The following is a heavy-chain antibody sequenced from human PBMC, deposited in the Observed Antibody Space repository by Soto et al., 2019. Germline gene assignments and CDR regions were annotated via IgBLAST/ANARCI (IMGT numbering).Heavy chain of an antibody. CDR1: GFTFSSYA. D-gene: IGHD3-10*01. CDR3: AKDMGTMVREPSSY. CDR2: ISGSGGST. V-gene: IGHV3-23*01. Sequence: GESLKISCAASGFTFSSYAMSWVRQAPGKGLEWVSAISGSGGSTYYADSVKGRFTISRDNSKNTLYLQMNSLRAEDTAVYYCAKDMGTMVREPSSYWGQGTLVTVSS. J-gene: IGHJ4*02.